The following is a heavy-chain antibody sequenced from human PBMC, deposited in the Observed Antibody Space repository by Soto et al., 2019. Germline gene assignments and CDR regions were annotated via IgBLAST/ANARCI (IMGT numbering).Heavy chain of an antibody. D-gene: IGHD4-17*01. CDR1: GGSISSGGYS. V-gene: IGHV4-30-2*01. CDR2: FYHSGSA. J-gene: IGHJ4*02. Sequence: QLQLQESGSGLVKPSQTLSLTCAVSGGSISSGGYSWSWIRQPPGKGLEWIGYFYHSGSAYYNPSLKSRVTISVDRSKTQFSLKLSSVPAADTAVYYCASLYGGTDRVDYWGQGTLVTVSS. CDR3: ASLYGGTDRVDY.